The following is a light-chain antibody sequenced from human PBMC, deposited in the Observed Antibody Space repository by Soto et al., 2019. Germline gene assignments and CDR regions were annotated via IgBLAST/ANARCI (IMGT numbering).Light chain of an antibody. J-gene: IGLJ1*01. CDR1: SSNIGTTA. Sequence: QSVLTQPPSASGTPGQRVTISCSGGSSNIGTTAVNWYQQLPGTAPKLLIYNNNQRPSGVPDRFSGSKSGTSASLAISGFQSEDEADYYCAAWDDSPNGYVFGTGTKVTVL. V-gene: IGLV1-44*01. CDR3: AAWDDSPNGYV. CDR2: NNN.